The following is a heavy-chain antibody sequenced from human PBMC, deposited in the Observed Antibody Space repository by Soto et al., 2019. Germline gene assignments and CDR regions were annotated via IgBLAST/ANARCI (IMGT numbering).Heavy chain of an antibody. J-gene: IGHJ4*02. CDR3: AKDRYCSGGSCYRSYFDY. Sequence: GGALRLACAASGFTFTTYAMTWVRRAPGKGLEWVSAISGSGGSTYYADSVKGRFTISRDGSKNTVFLQMNSLRAEDTAVYYCAKDRYCSGGSCYRSYFDYWGQGTLVTVSS. CDR1: GFTFTTYA. V-gene: IGHV3-23*01. D-gene: IGHD2-15*01. CDR2: ISGSGGST.